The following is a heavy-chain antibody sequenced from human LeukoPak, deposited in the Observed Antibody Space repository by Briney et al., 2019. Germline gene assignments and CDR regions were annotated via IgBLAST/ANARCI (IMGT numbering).Heavy chain of an antibody. J-gene: IGHJ4*02. Sequence: GGSLRLSCAASGFTFTSYAMSWVRQAPGKGLEWVSGISGSVGNTYYTDSMKGRFTISRDNSKNTLFLQMNSLRAEDTAVYYCARSGSNRFDYWGRGTLVTVSS. CDR3: ARSGSNRFDY. V-gene: IGHV3-23*01. CDR2: ISGSVGNT. D-gene: IGHD5-24*01. CDR1: GFTFTSYA.